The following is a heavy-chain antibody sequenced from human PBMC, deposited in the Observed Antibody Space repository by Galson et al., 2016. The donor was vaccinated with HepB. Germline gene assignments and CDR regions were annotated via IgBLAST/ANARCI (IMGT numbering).Heavy chain of an antibody. CDR1: GGTFSSYA. V-gene: IGHV1-69*13. CDR3: ARESNPYYGMDV. J-gene: IGHJ6*02. Sequence: SVKVSCKASGGTFSSYAISWVRQAPGQGLEWMGGIIPIFGTANYAQKFQGRVTITADESTSTAYMELSSLRSEDTAVYYCARESNPYYGMDVWGQGTTVTVSS. CDR2: IIPIFGTA. D-gene: IGHD1-14*01.